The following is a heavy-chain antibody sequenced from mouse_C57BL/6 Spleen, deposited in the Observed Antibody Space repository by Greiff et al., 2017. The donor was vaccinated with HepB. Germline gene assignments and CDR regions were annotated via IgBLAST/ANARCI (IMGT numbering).Heavy chain of an antibody. CDR3: ARKGEGGYYFDY. V-gene: IGHV1-59*01. CDR2: IDPSDSYT. CDR1: GYTFTSYW. J-gene: IGHJ2*01. Sequence: VQLQQPGAELVRPRTSVKLSCKASGYTFTSYWMHWVKQRPGQGLEWIGVIDPSDSYTNYNQKFKGKATLTVDTSSSTAYMQLSSLTSEDSAVYYCARKGEGGYYFDYWGQGTTLTVSS.